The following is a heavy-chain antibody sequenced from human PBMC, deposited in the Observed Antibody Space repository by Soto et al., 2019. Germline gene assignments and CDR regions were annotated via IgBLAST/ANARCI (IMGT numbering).Heavy chain of an antibody. CDR2: ISYDGSNK. Sequence: GGSLRLSCAASGFTFSSYAMHWVRQAPGKGLEWVAVISYDGSNKYYADSVKGRFTISRDNSKNTLYLQMNSLRAEDTAVYYCAGESEYSSSSEGYYYYGMDVWGQGTTVTVSS. CDR3: AGESEYSSSSEGYYYYGMDV. V-gene: IGHV3-30-3*01. CDR1: GFTFSSYA. J-gene: IGHJ6*02. D-gene: IGHD6-6*01.